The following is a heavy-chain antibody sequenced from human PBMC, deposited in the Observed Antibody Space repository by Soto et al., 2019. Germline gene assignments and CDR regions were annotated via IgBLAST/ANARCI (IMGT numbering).Heavy chain of an antibody. V-gene: IGHV3-21*01. CDR3: TRDQGGSYDSWFDP. CDR2: ISSGGSYI. CDR1: FTFSMYS. Sequence: EVQVVESGGGLVQPGGSLRLSCSFTFSMYSMSWVRQAPGKGLGWVASISSGGSYIKYADSVKGRCTISRDNAKNSVSLQMNSRRVDDTAVYFCTRDQGGSYDSWFDPWGQGTLVTVSS. J-gene: IGHJ5*02. D-gene: IGHD1-26*01.